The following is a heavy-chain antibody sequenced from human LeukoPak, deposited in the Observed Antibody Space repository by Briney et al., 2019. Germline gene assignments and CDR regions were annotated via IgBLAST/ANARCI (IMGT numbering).Heavy chain of an antibody. CDR1: GFTFSSYS. CDR3: AVWSGYPLAPH. Sequence: GGSLRLSCAASGFTFSSYSMNWVRQAPGKGLEWVSSISSSSSYIYCADSVKGRFTISRDNAKNSLYLQMNSLRAEDTAVYYCAVWSGYPLAPHWGQGTLVTVSS. CDR2: ISSSSSYI. D-gene: IGHD3-3*01. V-gene: IGHV3-21*01. J-gene: IGHJ4*02.